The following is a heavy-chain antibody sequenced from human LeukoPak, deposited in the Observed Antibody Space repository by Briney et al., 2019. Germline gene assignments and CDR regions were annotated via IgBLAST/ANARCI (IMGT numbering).Heavy chain of an antibody. D-gene: IGHD6-6*01. V-gene: IGHV3-48*01. J-gene: IGHJ4*02. Sequence: GGSLRLSCEASGFIFSNYGMDWVRQTPGKGLEWVSYINSNSRTTSYADSVKGRFTISRDKAKNALFLQMYSLRAEDTAVYYCTRGRAARPEYWGQGTLVTVSS. CDR1: GFIFSNYG. CDR2: INSNSRTT. CDR3: TRGRAARPEY.